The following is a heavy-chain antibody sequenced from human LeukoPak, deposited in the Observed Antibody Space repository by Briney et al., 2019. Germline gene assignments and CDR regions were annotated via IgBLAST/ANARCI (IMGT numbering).Heavy chain of an antibody. CDR1: GFTFSSYS. CDR2: ISSSSSTI. Sequence: ETGGSLRLSCAASGFTFSSYSMNWVRQAPGKGLEWVSYISSSSSTIYYADSVKGRFTISRDNAKNSLYLQMNSPRAEDTAVYYCAKAQWLAYFDYWGQGTLVTVSS. D-gene: IGHD6-19*01. J-gene: IGHJ4*02. V-gene: IGHV3-48*01. CDR3: AKAQWLAYFDY.